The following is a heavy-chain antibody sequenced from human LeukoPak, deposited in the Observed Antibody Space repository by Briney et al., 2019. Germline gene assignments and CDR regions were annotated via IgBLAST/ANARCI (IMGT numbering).Heavy chain of an antibody. V-gene: IGHV3-74*01. D-gene: IGHD1-26*01. Sequence: QAGGSLRLSCAASGFTFSSYWMHWVRQAPGKGLVWVSRINSDGSSTSYADSVKGRFTISRDNAKNTLYLQMNSLRAEDTAVYYCARASYWSRTDYWGQGTLVTVSS. CDR3: ARASYWSRTDY. CDR1: GFTFSSYW. CDR2: INSDGSST. J-gene: IGHJ4*02.